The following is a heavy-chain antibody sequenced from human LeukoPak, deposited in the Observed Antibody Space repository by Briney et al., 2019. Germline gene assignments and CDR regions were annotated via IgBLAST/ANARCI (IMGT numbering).Heavy chain of an antibody. D-gene: IGHD2-15*01. CDR2: IYYSGST. J-gene: IGHJ4*02. V-gene: IGHV4-30-4*01. CDR3: ARARGYCSRGSCYEFDY. CDR1: GGSINSDDYY. Sequence: PSETLSLTCTVSGGSINSDDYYWTWIRQPPGKGLEWIASIYYSGSTYYSPSLRSRITISMDTSKNQFSLRLSSVTAADTAVYYCARARGYCSRGSCYEFDYWGQGTLVTVSS.